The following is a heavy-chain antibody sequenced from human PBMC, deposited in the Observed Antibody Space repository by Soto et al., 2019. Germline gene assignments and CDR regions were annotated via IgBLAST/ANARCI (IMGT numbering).Heavy chain of an antibody. D-gene: IGHD3-3*01. J-gene: IGHJ4*02. CDR1: RGSVSGGSHY. CDR2: IYYTGSA. CDR3: ARGFSPYGHFDY. V-gene: IGHV4-61*01. Sequence: TLSLTYSVSRGSVSGGSHYWSWIRQPPGKGLEWIGFIYYTGSANYKASLKSRVTISVETSKNQFSLKLKSVTAADTAVYYCARGFSPYGHFDYWGQGTLVTVSS.